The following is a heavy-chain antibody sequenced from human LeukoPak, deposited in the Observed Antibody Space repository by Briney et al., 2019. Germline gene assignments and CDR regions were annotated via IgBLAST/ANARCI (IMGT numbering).Heavy chain of an antibody. V-gene: IGHV4-59*01. Sequence: PSETLSLTCTVSGGSISSYYWSWIRQPPGKGLEGIGYIYYSGSTNYNPFLNSRVTISVDTSKNQFSLKLSSVTAADTAVYYCARVSYYDSSGKFDYWGQGTLVSVSS. D-gene: IGHD3-22*01. J-gene: IGHJ4*02. CDR1: GGSISSYY. CDR3: ARVSYYDSSGKFDY. CDR2: IYYSGST.